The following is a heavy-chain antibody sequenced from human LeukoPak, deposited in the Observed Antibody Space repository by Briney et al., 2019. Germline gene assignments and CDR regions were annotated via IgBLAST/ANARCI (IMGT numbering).Heavy chain of an antibody. D-gene: IGHD2-2*01. CDR1: EYTFTGYY. CDR2: IDPNTGDS. J-gene: IGHJ4*02. Sequence: GASVKVPCKASEYTFTGYYIHWVRQAPGQGLEWTGWIDPNTGDSNYVQKFQGRVTMTRDTSISTAYMELSRLRSDDTAFYYCARIRYCGGISCYYIDYWGQGTLVTVSA. V-gene: IGHV1-2*02. CDR3: ARIRYCGGISCYYIDY.